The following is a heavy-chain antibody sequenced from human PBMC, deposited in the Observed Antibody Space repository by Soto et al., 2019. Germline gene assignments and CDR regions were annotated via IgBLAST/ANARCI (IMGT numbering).Heavy chain of an antibody. CDR2: IYYSGST. D-gene: IGHD2-15*01. CDR3: GSDDSRDCSDCCYGMDV. J-gene: IGHJ6*01. V-gene: IGHV4-61*01. Sequence: SETLSLTCTASGGSVSSGSYYWSWIRQPPGKGLEWIGYIYYSGSTNYNPSLKSRATISVDTSKNQFSLKLSSVTAADTAVYYCGSDDSRDCSDCCYGMDVWGRGPTV. CDR1: GGSVSSGSYY.